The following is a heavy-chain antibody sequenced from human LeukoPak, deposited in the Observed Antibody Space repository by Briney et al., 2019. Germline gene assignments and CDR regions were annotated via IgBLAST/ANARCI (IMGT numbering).Heavy chain of an antibody. CDR2: IYYSGST. CDR3: ARDRPRGPLGLDI. J-gene: IGHJ3*02. CDR1: GGSISSGDYY. Sequence: SQTLSLTCTVSGGSISSGDYYWSWIRQPPGKGLEWIGYIYYSGSTYYNPSLKSRVTISVDTSKNQFSLKLSSVTAADTAVYYCARDRPRGPLGLDIWGQGTMDTVSS. V-gene: IGHV4-30-4*01. D-gene: IGHD1-14*01.